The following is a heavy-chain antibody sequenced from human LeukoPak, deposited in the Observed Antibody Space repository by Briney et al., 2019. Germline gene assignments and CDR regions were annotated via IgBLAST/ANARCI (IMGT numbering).Heavy chain of an antibody. V-gene: IGHV3-30*03. D-gene: IGHD6-13*01. CDR3: ARDGGSRTPYYYMDV. CDR2: ITYGGSNK. CDR1: GFTFSSYG. J-gene: IGHJ6*03. Sequence: GGSLRLSCAASGFTFSSYGMHWVRQAPGKGLEGVAVITYGGSNKYYADSVKGRFTISRDKSKNTLYLQMNSLRAEDTAVYYCARDGGSRTPYYYMDVWGKGTTVTVS.